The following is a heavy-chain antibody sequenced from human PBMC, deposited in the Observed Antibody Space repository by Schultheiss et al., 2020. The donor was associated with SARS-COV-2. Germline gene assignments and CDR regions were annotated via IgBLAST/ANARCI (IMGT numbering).Heavy chain of an antibody. CDR3: STGPIQYRSSWYNYFDY. CDR2: IKSKTDGGTT. J-gene: IGHJ4*02. D-gene: IGHD6-13*01. CDR1: GFTFSNAW. Sequence: GGSLRLSCAASGFTFSNAWMSWVRQAPGKGLEWVGRIKSKTDGGTTDYAAPVKGRFTISRDDSKTTLYLQMNSLKTEDTAVYYCSTGPIQYRSSWYNYFDYWGQGTLVTVSS. V-gene: IGHV3-15*01.